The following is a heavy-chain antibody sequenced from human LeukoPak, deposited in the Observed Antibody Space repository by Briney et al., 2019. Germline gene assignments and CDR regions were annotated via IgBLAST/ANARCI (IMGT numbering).Heavy chain of an antibody. D-gene: IGHD2-2*01. CDR2: INADDGNT. J-gene: IGHJ5*02. CDR3: ARGIVVQPSANWFDP. CDR1: GYTFTTYA. V-gene: IGHV1-3*01. Sequence: ASVKVSCKPSGYTFTTYAIHWVRQAPGQRLEWMGLINADDGNTRYSQRFQSRVTTTRDTSANTAYMELSSLRFEDTAVYYCARGIVVQPSANWFDPWGQGTPVTVSS.